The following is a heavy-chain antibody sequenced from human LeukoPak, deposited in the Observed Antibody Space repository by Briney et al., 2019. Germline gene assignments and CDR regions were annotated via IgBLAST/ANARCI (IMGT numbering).Heavy chain of an antibody. D-gene: IGHD3-22*01. Sequence: PSETLSLTCAVYGGSFSGYYWSWIRQPPGKGLEWIGEINHSGSTNYNPSLKSRVTISVDTSKNQFSLKLSSVTAADTAVYYCARDLNYYDSSGYYPDWGQGTLVTVSS. CDR3: ARDLNYYDSSGYYPD. V-gene: IGHV4-34*01. CDR2: INHSGST. CDR1: GGSFSGYY. J-gene: IGHJ4*02.